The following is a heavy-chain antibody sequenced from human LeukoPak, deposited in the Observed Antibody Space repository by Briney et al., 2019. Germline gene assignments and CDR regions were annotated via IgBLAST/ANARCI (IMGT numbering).Heavy chain of an antibody. J-gene: IGHJ4*02. Sequence: GASVKVSCKASGYTFTGYYMHWVRQAPGQGLEWMGWINPNSGGTNYAQKFQGWVTMTRDTSISTAYMELSRLRSDDTAVYYCARGGGNYDILTGYYPFDYWGQGTLATVSS. CDR1: GYTFTGYY. CDR2: INPNSGGT. V-gene: IGHV1-2*04. D-gene: IGHD3-9*01. CDR3: ARGGGNYDILTGYYPFDY.